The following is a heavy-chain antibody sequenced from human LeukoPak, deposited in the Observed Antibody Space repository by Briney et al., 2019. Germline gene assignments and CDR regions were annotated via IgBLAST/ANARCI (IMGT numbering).Heavy chain of an antibody. J-gene: IGHJ4*02. CDR2: ISGSGGST. D-gene: IGHD3-9*01. Sequence: TGGSLRLSCAASGFTFSSYDMSWVRQAPGKGLEWVSAISGSGGSTYYADSVKGRFTISRDNSKNTLYLQMNSLRAEDTAVYYCAKDSYYDILTGYYNNYVFDYWGQGTLVTVSS. CDR3: AKDSYYDILTGYYNNYVFDY. CDR1: GFTFSSYD. V-gene: IGHV3-23*01.